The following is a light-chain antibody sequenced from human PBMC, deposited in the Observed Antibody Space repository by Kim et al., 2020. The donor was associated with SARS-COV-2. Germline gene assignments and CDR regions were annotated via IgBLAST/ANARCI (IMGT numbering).Light chain of an antibody. J-gene: IGKJ4*01. CDR3: QEYNSYSPT. Sequence: GDRVTITCRASQSMNTWLAWYQQKPGKAPRLLIFDASSLERGVPSRFSGSGSGTEFTLTISSLQPDDFATYYCQEYNSYSPTFGGGTKVDIK. V-gene: IGKV1-5*01. CDR2: DAS. CDR1: QSMNTW.